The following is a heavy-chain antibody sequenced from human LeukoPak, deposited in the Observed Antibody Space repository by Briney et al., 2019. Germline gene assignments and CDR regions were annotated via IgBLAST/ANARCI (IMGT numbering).Heavy chain of an antibody. V-gene: IGHV3-30*02. CDR3: AKGGSDGSGSYYYYYYYMDV. D-gene: IGHD3-10*01. CDR1: GFTFSSYG. Sequence: GGSLRLSCAASGFTFSSYGVHWVRQAPGKGLEWVAFIRYDGSNKYYADSVKGRFTISRDNSKNTLYLQMNSLRAEDTAVYYCAKGGSDGSGSYYYYYYYMDVWGKGTTVTVSS. J-gene: IGHJ6*03. CDR2: IRYDGSNK.